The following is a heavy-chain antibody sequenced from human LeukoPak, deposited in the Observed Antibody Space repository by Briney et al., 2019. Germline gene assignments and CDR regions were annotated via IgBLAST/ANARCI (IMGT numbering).Heavy chain of an antibody. J-gene: IGHJ2*01. CDR2: IIPISGTA. V-gene: IGHV1-69*13. Sequence: ASVKVSCKASGGTFSSYAISWVRQAPGQGLEWMGGIIPISGTANYAQKFQGRVTITADESTSTAYMELSSLRSEDTAVYYCARVIGDTAMVGDWYFDLWGRGTLVTVSS. CDR1: GGTFSSYA. CDR3: ARVIGDTAMVGDWYFDL. D-gene: IGHD5-18*01.